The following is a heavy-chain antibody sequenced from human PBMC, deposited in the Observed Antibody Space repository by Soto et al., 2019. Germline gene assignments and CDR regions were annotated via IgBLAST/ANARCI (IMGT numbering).Heavy chain of an antibody. CDR3: AHTWGLPFDY. J-gene: IGHJ4*02. Sequence: QITLKESGPTLVKPTQTLTLTCTYSGFSLRTTGVGVGWIRQPPGKALEWLGLIYWNDDKRYSPSLKSRLTLTSDISISQVVLTMTNMDPVDTATYYCAHTWGLPFDYWGQGTLVIVSS. D-gene: IGHD3-16*01. CDR2: IYWNDDK. CDR1: GFSLRTTGVG. V-gene: IGHV2-5*01.